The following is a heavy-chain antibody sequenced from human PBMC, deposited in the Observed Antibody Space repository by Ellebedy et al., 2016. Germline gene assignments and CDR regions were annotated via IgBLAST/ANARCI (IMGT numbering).Heavy chain of an antibody. D-gene: IGHD3-10*01. CDR2: ISAYNGNT. Sequence: ASVKVSCKASGYTFTSYDINWVRQAPGQGLEWMGWISAYNGNTNYAQKLQGRVTMTTDTSTSTAYMELRSLRSDDTAVYYCARDGGEWFGELLYLSMDVWGQGTTVTVSS. V-gene: IGHV1-18*01. J-gene: IGHJ6*02. CDR1: GYTFTSYD. CDR3: ARDGGEWFGELLYLSMDV.